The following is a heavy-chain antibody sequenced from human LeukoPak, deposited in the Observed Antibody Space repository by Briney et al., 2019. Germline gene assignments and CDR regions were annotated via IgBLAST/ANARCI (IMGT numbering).Heavy chain of an antibody. V-gene: IGHV3-30*18. J-gene: IGHJ1*01. CDR3: AKTRNGYTTEYLQH. D-gene: IGHD2-2*02. CDR2: ISNDGTIK. CDR1: GFTFSTYG. Sequence: GVSLRLSCAASGFTFSTYGMHWVCQAPGKGREWVAVISNDGTIKYYADSVKGRFTVSRDNSKNTVYLQMNSLRAEDTAVYYCAKTRNGYTTEYLQHWGQGTLVTVSS.